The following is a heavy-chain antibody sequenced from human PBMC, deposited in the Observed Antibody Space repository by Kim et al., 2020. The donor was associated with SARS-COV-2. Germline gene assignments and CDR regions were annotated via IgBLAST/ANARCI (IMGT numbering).Heavy chain of an antibody. J-gene: IGHJ4*02. V-gene: IGHV3-74*01. CDR3: ARGHLGELSSNDY. CDR2: INSDGSRI. Sequence: GGSRRLSCAASGFTFSSYWMHWVRQAPGKGLVWVSRINSDGSRISYADSVKGRFTISRDNAKNTLYLQMNSLRAEDTAVYYCARGHLGELSSNDYWGQGTLVTVSS. D-gene: IGHD3-16*02. CDR1: GFTFSSYW.